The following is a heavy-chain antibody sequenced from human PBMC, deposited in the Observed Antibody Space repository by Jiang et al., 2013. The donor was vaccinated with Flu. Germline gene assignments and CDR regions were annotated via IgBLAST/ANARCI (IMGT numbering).Heavy chain of an antibody. Sequence: LLESGGGLVQPGGSLRLSCSASGFTFSSYAMHWVRQAPGKGLEYVSAISSNGGSTYYADSVKGRFTISRDNSKNTLYLQMNSLRAEDTAVYYCAKAPSRYCSSTSCSYYYYYGMDVWGQGTTVTVSS. CDR2: ISSNGGST. V-gene: IGHV3-64*04. J-gene: IGHJ6*02. D-gene: IGHD2-2*01. CDR3: AKAPSRYCSSTSCSYYYYYGMDV. CDR1: GFTFSSYA.